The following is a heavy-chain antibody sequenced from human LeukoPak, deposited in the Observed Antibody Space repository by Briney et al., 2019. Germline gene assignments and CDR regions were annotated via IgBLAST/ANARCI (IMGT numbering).Heavy chain of an antibody. D-gene: IGHD3-22*01. CDR2: VDPEDGET. J-gene: IGHJ3*02. CDR1: GYTFTDYY. CDR3: ATASPNGYYAFDI. Sequence: ASVKISCKVSGYTFTDYYMHWVQQAPGKGLEWMGLVDPEDGETIYAEKCQGRVTITADTSTDTAYMELSSLRSEDTAVYYCATASPNGYYAFDIWGQGTMVTVSS. V-gene: IGHV1-69-2*01.